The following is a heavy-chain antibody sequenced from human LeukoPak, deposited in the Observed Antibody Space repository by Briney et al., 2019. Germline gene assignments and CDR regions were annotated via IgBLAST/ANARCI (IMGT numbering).Heavy chain of an antibody. CDR3: ARQNYYGSGSPDY. Sequence: SETLSLTCTVSGGSISTSSYYWGWVRQPPGKGLEWIGNIFYSGSTYYSPSLKSRVTISLDTSRNQFSLKLNSVTAADTAVYYCARQNYYGSGSPDYWGQGTLVTVSS. V-gene: IGHV4-39*01. D-gene: IGHD3-10*01. CDR2: IFYSGST. CDR1: GGSISTSSYY. J-gene: IGHJ4*02.